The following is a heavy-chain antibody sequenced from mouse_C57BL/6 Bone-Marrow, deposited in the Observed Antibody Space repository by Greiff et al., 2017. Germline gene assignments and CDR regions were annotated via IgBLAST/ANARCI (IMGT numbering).Heavy chain of an antibody. J-gene: IGHJ2*01. CDR1: GYTFTSYW. Sequence: QVQLQQPGAELVKPGASVKMSCKASGYTFTSYWITWVKQRPGQGLEWIGDIYPGSGSTNYNEKFKSKATLTVDTSSSTAYMQLSSLTSEDSAVYYCARDYYGSSYLYYFDYWGQGTTLTASS. CDR3: ARDYYGSSYLYYFDY. V-gene: IGHV1-55*01. D-gene: IGHD1-1*01. CDR2: IYPGSGST.